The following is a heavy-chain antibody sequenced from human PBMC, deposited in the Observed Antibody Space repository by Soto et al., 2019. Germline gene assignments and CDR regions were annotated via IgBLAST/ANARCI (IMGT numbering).Heavy chain of an antibody. CDR2: SSATGAGT. D-gene: IGHD1-7*01. CDR3: AKDRRAGGNYGFYSDF. Sequence: EVQLLESGGGLVQPGGSRRLSCAASGFTFSSYGMTWVRQAPGKGLEWVSFSSATGAGTYYADSVKGRFTISRDNSKNTLYLQMTSLRADDTAVDYCAKDRRAGGNYGFYSDFWGQGALVIVSS. J-gene: IGHJ4*02. V-gene: IGHV3-23*01. CDR1: GFTFSSYG.